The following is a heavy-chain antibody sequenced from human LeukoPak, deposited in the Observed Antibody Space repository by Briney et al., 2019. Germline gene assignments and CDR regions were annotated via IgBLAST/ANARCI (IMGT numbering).Heavy chain of an antibody. V-gene: IGHV3-23*01. CDR1: EFTFSSYG. J-gene: IGHJ4*02. Sequence: GGSLRLSCVASEFTFSSYGMNWVRQAPGKGLEWVSIISGSGGSTYYADSVKGRFTISRDTPKNTLYLQMNSLRAEDTAVYYCAKDRPSRLSSRITMFRGVIGPADYWGQGTLVTVSS. D-gene: IGHD3-10*01. CDR2: ISGSGGST. CDR3: AKDRPSRLSSRITMFRGVIGPADY.